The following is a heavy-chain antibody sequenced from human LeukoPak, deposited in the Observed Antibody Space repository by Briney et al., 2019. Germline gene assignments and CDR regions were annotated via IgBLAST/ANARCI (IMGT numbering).Heavy chain of an antibody. CDR1: GGSFSGYY. CDR2: INHSGST. CDR3: ARRFPRLDV. J-gene: IGHJ6*04. V-gene: IGHV4-34*01. Sequence: SETLSLTCAVYGGSFSGYYWSWIRQPPGKGLEWIGEINHSGSTNYNPSLKSRVTISVDTSKNQFSLKLSSVTAAGTAVYYCARRFPRLDVWGKGTTVTVSS.